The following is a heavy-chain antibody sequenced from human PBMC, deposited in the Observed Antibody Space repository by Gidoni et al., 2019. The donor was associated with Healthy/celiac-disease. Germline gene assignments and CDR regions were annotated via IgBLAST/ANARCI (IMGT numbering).Heavy chain of an antibody. Sequence: EVQLLESGGGLVQPGGSLRLSCAASGFTFSSYAMSWVRQAPGKGLEWVSAISGSGGSTYYADSVKGRFTISRDNSKNTLYLQMNSLRAEDTAVYYCAKDFRQGYMVRGVILNYWGQGTLVTVSS. CDR1: GFTFSSYA. V-gene: IGHV3-23*01. CDR2: ISGSGGST. D-gene: IGHD3-10*01. J-gene: IGHJ4*02. CDR3: AKDFRQGYMVRGVILNY.